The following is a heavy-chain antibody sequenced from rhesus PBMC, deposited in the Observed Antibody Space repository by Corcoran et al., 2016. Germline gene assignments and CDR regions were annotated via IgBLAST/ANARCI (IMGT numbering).Heavy chain of an antibody. CDR2: ISGSGGSP. D-gene: IGHD6-31*01. J-gene: IGHJ4*01. CDR3: ASSSGWYANYFDY. Sequence: QLQLQESGPGLVKPSETLSLTCAVSGGSVSSSNWWSWIRQPPGKGLEWIGRISGSGGSPTPTPSLTSRVTISTDTSKNQFSLKVSSVTAADTAVYYCASSSGWYANYFDYWGQGVLVTVSS. CDR1: GGSVSSSNW. V-gene: IGHV4-57*02.